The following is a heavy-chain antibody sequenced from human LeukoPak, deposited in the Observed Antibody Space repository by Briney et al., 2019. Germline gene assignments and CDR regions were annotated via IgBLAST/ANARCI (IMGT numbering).Heavy chain of an antibody. D-gene: IGHD3-22*01. V-gene: IGHV3-23*01. CDR1: GFTFSSYG. J-gene: IGHJ5*02. CDR2: ISGSGGST. CDR3: AKDPPPMIVISNWFDP. Sequence: GGSLRLSCAASGFTFSSYGMSWVRQAPGKGLEWVSAISGSGGSTYYADSVKGRFTISRDNSKSTLYLQMNSLRAEDTAVYYCAKDPPPMIVISNWFDPWGQGTLVTVSS.